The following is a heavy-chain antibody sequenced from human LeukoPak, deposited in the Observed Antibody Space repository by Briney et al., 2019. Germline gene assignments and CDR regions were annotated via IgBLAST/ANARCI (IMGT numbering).Heavy chain of an antibody. J-gene: IGHJ6*03. CDR1: GGSISSYY. D-gene: IGHD6-13*01. CDR2: IYYSGST. Sequence: SETLSLTCTVSGGSISSYYWSWIRQPPGKGLEWIGYIYYSGSTNYNPSLKSRVTISVDTSKNQFSLKLSSVTAADTAVYYCASSWYGYYYMDVWGKGTTVTVSS. CDR3: ASSWYGYYYMDV. V-gene: IGHV4-59*01.